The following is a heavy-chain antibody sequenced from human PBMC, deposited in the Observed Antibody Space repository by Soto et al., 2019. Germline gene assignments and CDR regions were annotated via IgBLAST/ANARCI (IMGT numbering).Heavy chain of an antibody. Sequence: SETLSLTCTVSGGSISSYYWSWIRQPPGKGLEWIGYIYYSGSTNYNPSLKSRVTISVDTSKNQFSLKLSSVTAADTAVYYCARNYNTGNYYYYYMDVWGKGTTVTVSS. J-gene: IGHJ6*03. CDR1: GGSISSYY. CDR3: ARNYNTGNYYYYYMDV. CDR2: IYYSGST. D-gene: IGHD1-1*01. V-gene: IGHV4-59*08.